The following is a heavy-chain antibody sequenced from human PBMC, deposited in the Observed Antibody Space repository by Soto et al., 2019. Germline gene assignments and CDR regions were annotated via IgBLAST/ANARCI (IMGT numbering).Heavy chain of an antibody. V-gene: IGHV3-11*06. J-gene: IGHJ2*01. D-gene: IGHD1-26*01. CDR2: VSSTGGYT. CDR3: ARLRVGVNWYFDL. Sequence: QMQLVESGGDLVKPGGSLRLSCAASGFNFGDYYMSLVRQAPGKGLEWVSFVSSTGGYTKYSDSVGGRFTVSRDNGKNSLHLQLNSLRVDDTAVYYCARLRVGVNWYFDLWGRGTLVTVSS. CDR1: GFNFGDYY.